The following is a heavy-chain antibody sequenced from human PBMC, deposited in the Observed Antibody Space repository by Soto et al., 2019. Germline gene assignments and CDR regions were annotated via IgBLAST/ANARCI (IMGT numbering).Heavy chain of an antibody. D-gene: IGHD3-10*01. CDR1: GDAFSFYT. Sequence: QVQLVQSGAEVKKPGSSVRVSCKASGDAFSFYTINWVRQAPGLGLEWMGRINPILTMSNYAQKFQGRVTFTADKSTSTAYMVLSSLRSADTAMYFCATSYGSGYRAFDYWGQGALVTVSS. CDR3: ATSYGSGYRAFDY. V-gene: IGHV1-69*02. CDR2: INPILTMS. J-gene: IGHJ4*02.